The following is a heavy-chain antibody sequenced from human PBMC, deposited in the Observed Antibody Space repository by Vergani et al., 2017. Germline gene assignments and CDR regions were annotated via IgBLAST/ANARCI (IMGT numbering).Heavy chain of an antibody. CDR2: IIPTLGTA. V-gene: IGHV1-69*04. D-gene: IGHD6-19*01. CDR1: GGTFSSYA. CDR3: ARSDRSEGFDP. Sequence: QVQLVQSGAEVKKPGSSVKVSCKASGGTFSSYAISWVRQAPGQGLEWMGRIIPTLGTANYAQKLQGRVTMTTDTSTSTAYMELRGLRSDDTAVYHCARSDRSEGFDPWGQGTLVTVSS. J-gene: IGHJ5*02.